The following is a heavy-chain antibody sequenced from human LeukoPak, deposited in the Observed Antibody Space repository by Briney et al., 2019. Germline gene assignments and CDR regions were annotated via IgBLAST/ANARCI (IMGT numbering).Heavy chain of an antibody. J-gene: IGHJ6*03. CDR2: IYYSGST. CDR1: GGSISSYY. D-gene: IGHD3-22*01. CDR3: AGDAYSGYYGGGYMDV. V-gene: IGHV4-59*01. Sequence: PSETLSLTCTVSGGSISSYYWSWIRQPPGKGLEWIGYIYYSGSTNYNPSLKSRVTISVDTSKNQFSLKLSSVTAADTAVYYCAGDAYSGYYGGGYMDVWGKGTTVTISS.